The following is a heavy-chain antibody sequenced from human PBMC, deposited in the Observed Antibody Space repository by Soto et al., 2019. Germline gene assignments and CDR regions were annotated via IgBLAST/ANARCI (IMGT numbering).Heavy chain of an antibody. D-gene: IGHD6-13*01. CDR3: ARAFRGPSTPIAAAEDYYYGMDV. Sequence: PGGSMRLSCAATRFTFSSYAMSWVRQAPGEGPEWVSAISGSGGGTYYADSVKGRFTISRDKSKSTLYLQMNSLRAGDTAVYYCARAFRGPSTPIAAAEDYYYGMDVWGQGTTVTVSS. CDR2: ISGSGGGT. J-gene: IGHJ6*02. CDR1: RFTFSSYA. V-gene: IGHV3-23*01.